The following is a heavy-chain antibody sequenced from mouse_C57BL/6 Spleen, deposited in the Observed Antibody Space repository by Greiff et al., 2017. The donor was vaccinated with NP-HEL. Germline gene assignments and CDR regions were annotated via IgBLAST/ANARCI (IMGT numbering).Heavy chain of an antibody. CDR1: GYTFTSYW. J-gene: IGHJ3*01. CDR3: FDDSSWFAY. V-gene: IGHV1-64*01. Sequence: QVQLQQSGAELVKPGASVKLSCKASGYTFTSYWMHWVKQRPGQGLEWIGMIHPNSGSTNYNEKFKSKATLTVDKSSSTAYMQLSSLTSEDSAVYYCFDDSSWFAYWGQGTLVTVSA. CDR2: IHPNSGST. D-gene: IGHD2-4*01.